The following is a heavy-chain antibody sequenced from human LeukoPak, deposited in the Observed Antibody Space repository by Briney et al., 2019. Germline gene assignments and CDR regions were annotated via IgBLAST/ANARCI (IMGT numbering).Heavy chain of an antibody. D-gene: IGHD3-10*01. CDR1: GFTFSNAW. J-gene: IGHJ4*02. Sequence: GGSLRLSCAASGFTFSNAWMNWVRQAPGKGLEWVGRIKSKTDGGITDYAAPVKGRFTISRDDSKNTLYLQMNSLKTEDTAVYYCTTGAGRGYWGQGTLVTVSS. CDR2: IKSKTDGGIT. V-gene: IGHV3-15*07. CDR3: TTGAGRGY.